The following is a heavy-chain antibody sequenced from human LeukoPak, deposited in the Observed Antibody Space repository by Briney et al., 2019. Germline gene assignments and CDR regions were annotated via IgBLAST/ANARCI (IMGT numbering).Heavy chain of an antibody. Sequence: SETLSLTCTVSGGSISGTDWYWGWIRQLPGKGLEWIGNIHSTGNSFCNPSLKSRVTISIDTSKNQFSLKLSSVTAADTAVYYCEKDSHVDVWGHGTTVTVSS. D-gene: IGHD2-15*01. CDR3: EKDSHVDV. CDR2: IHSTGNS. J-gene: IGHJ6*02. CDR1: GGSISGTDWY. V-gene: IGHV4-39*01.